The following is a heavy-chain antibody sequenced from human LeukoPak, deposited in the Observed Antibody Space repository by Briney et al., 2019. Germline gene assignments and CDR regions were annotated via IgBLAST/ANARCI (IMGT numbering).Heavy chain of an antibody. V-gene: IGHV1-2*02. D-gene: IGHD3-9*01. Sequence: ASVKVSCKASGYTFTSHYMHWVRQAPGQGLEWMGWINPNSGGTNYAQKFQGRVTMTRDTSISTAYMELSRLRSDDTAVYYCAREVGRGRYFDWLYYFDYWGQGTLVTVSS. CDR2: INPNSGGT. CDR1: GYTFTSHY. CDR3: AREVGRGRYFDWLYYFDY. J-gene: IGHJ4*02.